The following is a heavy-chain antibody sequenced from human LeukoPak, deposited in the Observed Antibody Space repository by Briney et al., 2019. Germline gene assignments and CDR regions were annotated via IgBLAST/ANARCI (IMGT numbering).Heavy chain of an antibody. D-gene: IGHD3-10*01. CDR3: ARGTMVRGPPGWFDP. CDR1: GFTVSSNY. V-gene: IGHV3-53*01. CDR2: IYSGGST. Sequence: TGGSLRLSCAASGFTVSSNYMSWVRQAPGKGLEWVSVIYSGGSTYYAASVKGRFTISRDNSKNTLYLQMNSLRAEDTAVYYCARGTMVRGPPGWFDPWGQGTLVTVSS. J-gene: IGHJ5*02.